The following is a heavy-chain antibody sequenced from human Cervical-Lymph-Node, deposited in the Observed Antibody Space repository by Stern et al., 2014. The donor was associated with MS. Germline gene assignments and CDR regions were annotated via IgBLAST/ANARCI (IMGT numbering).Heavy chain of an antibody. V-gene: IGHV4-34*01. J-gene: IGHJ3*01. Sequence: HVQLQQWGAGLLRPSETLSLTCAVHVASFTGTYWSRIRPTPRQGLELIREINNGEKTPDNPSIMSRVTLSVDTSKTQFSLKLNSVTAADTAVYYWARERKVERSARVFVSFDVWGQGTLLTVSS. CDR1: VASFTGTY. CDR3: ARERKVERSARVFVSFDV. CDR2: INNGEKT. D-gene: IGHD1-1*01.